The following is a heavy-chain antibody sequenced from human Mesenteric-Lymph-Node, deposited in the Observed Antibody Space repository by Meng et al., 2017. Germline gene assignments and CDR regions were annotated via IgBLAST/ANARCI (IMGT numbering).Heavy chain of an antibody. J-gene: IGHJ6*02. Sequence: GESLKISCAASGFTFSSYAMHWVRQAPGKGLEWVAVISYDGSNKYYADSVKGRFTISRDNSKNTLYLQMNSLRAEDTAVYYCARASYIYYYYYGMGVWGQGTTVTVSS. D-gene: IGHD1-14*01. CDR3: ARASYIYYYYYGMGV. CDR2: ISYDGSNK. V-gene: IGHV3-30*04. CDR1: GFTFSSYA.